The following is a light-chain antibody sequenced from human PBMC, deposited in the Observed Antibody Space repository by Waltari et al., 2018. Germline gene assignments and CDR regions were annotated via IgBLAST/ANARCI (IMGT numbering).Light chain of an antibody. Sequence: QSALTQPASVSGSPGQSITISCTGSSNDLGTYNLVSWYQQHPGKAPKLMMYAGTVRPLGVSNRSAGAKSGTTASLTFSGRQAEDDADDYCCSNAGSTTFRYVFGDGTKVTVL. CDR3: CSNAGSTTFRYV. CDR2: AGT. CDR1: SNDLGTYNL. J-gene: IGLJ1*01. V-gene: IGLV2-23*01.